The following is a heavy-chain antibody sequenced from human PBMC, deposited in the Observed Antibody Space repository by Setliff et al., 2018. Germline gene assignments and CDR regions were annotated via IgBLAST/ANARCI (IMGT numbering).Heavy chain of an antibody. V-gene: IGHV4-4*08. CDR3: ARQFRYPGIAVAGIDY. D-gene: IGHD6-19*01. CDR2: IHISGST. J-gene: IGHJ4*02. Sequence: PSETLSLTCTVSGGSISSYYWSWIRQPPGKGLEWIGYIHISGSTNYNPSLKSRVTISIDTSQQFSLRLSSVTAADTAVYYCARQFRYPGIAVAGIDYWGQGTLVTVSS. CDR1: GGSISSYY.